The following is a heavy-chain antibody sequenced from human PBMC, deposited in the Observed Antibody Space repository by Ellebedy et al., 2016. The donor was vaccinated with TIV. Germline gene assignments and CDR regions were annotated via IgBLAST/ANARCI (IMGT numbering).Heavy chain of an antibody. V-gene: IGHV3-23*01. Sequence: PGGSLRLSCAASGFTFSSYAMSWVRQAPGKGLEWVSGIVGSGAQKYADSVKGRFTISRDNSKGTADLQMNSLRVEDTAVYFCAKDRTPGDGYWVFDDWGQGTLVTVSS. CDR1: GFTFSSYA. CDR2: IVGSGA. D-gene: IGHD5-18*01. CDR3: AKDRTPGDGYWVFDD. J-gene: IGHJ4*02.